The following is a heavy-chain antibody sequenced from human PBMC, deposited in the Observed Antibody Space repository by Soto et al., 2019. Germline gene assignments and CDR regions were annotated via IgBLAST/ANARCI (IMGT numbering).Heavy chain of an antibody. V-gene: IGHV3-23*01. J-gene: IGHJ4*02. CDR2: ISGSGGST. CDR1: GFTFSSYA. CDR3: AKTGKEPLISSWLVVGFY. Sequence: GGSLRLSCAASGFTFSSYAMSWVRQAPGKGLEWVSAISGSGGSTYYADSVKGRFAISRDNSKNTLYLQMNSLRAEDTAVYYCAKTGKEPLISSWLVVGFYWGQGTLVTVSS. D-gene: IGHD6-13*01.